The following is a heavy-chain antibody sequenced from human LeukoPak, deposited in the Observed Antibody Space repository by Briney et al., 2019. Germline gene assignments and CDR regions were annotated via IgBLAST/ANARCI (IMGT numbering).Heavy chain of an antibody. CDR3: ARDYYDGSAYYSYYEY. CDR2: LYSNGNT. Sequence: GGSLRLSCAASGFTFSTYAMSWVRQAPGKGLEWVSTLYSNGNTYYADSVKGRFTISRDNSKNTLSLQMNSLRAEDTAVYYCARDYYDGSAYYSYYEYWGQGTLVTVSS. V-gene: IGHV3-23*01. J-gene: IGHJ4*02. CDR1: GFTFSTYA. D-gene: IGHD3-22*01.